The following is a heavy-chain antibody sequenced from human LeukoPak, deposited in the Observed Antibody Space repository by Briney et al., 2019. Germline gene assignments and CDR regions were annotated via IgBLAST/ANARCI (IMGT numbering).Heavy chain of an antibody. Sequence: SETLSLTCTVSGGSISSGGYYWSWIRQHPGKGLEWIGYIYYSGSTYYNPSLKSRVTISVDTSKNQFSLKLSSVTAADTAVYYCAGSPRYYDSSGYHPYWYFDLWGRGTLVTVSS. CDR2: IYYSGST. CDR3: AGSPRYYDSSGYHPYWYFDL. D-gene: IGHD3-22*01. J-gene: IGHJ2*01. V-gene: IGHV4-31*03. CDR1: GGSISSGGYY.